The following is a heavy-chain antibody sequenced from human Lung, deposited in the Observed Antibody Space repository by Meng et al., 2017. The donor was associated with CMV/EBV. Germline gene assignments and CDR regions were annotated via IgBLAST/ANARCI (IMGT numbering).Heavy chain of an antibody. CDR3: ARDLLVESRNV. V-gene: IGHV3-21*06. Sequence: GESXKISCAASGFTFSSYGMNWVRQAPGKGLEWVSSITSSGGYVYYADSVKGRFTVSRDNAKNSLWLQMNSLRAEDSAVYYCARDLLVESRNVWGQGTTVTVSS. J-gene: IGHJ6*02. CDR1: GFTFSSYG. CDR2: ITSSGGYV. D-gene: IGHD2-8*02.